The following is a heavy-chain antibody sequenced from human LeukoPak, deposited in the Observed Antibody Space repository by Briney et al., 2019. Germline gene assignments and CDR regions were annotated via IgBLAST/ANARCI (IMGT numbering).Heavy chain of an antibody. V-gene: IGHV1-18*01. CDR2: ISAYNGNT. J-gene: IGHJ6*02. CDR3: AREPYSSGWPSIYYYYGMDV. D-gene: IGHD6-19*01. CDR1: GYTFTSYG. Sequence: ASVKVSCKASGYTFTSYGISWVRQAPGQGLEWMGWISAYNGNTNYAQKLQGRVTMTTDTSTSTAYMELRGLRSDDTAVYYCAREPYSSGWPSIYYYYGMDVWGQGTTVTVSS.